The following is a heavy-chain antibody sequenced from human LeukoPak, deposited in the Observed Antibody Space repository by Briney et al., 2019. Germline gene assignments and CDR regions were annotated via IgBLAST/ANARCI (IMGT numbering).Heavy chain of an antibody. CDR3: AKDREPIGDRGRSSWYRIGGSFDP. CDR2: ISGSCGST. V-gene: IGHV3-23*01. CDR1: GFTFSSYA. J-gene: IGHJ5*02. Sequence: QAGGSLRLSCAASGFTFSSYAMSWVRPAPGQGLDWVSAISGSCGSTYYADSVKGRFTISRDNSKNTLYLQMNSLRAEDTAVYYCAKDREPIGDRGRSSWYRIGGSFDPWGQGTLVTVSS. D-gene: IGHD6-13*01.